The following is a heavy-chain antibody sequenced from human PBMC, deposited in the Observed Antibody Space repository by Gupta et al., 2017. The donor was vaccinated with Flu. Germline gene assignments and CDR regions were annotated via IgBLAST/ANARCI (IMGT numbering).Heavy chain of an antibody. CDR3: AKDQAPLVGASDY. CDR1: FSSFA. CDR2: ISGSGANT. Sequence: FSSFAMSWVRQAPGRGLEWVSTISGSGANTYYADSVKGRFAISRDNSKNTLYLQMDNLRAEDTAVYYCAKDQAPLVGASDYWGQGTLVTVSS. J-gene: IGHJ4*02. V-gene: IGHV3-23*01. D-gene: IGHD1-26*01.